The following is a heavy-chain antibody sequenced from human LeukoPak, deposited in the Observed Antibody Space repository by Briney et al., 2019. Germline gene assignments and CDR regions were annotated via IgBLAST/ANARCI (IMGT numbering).Heavy chain of an antibody. D-gene: IGHD1-7*01. Sequence: ASVKVSCKAPGYTFTSYYMHWVRQAPGQGLEWMGIINPSGGSTSYAQKFQGRVTMTRDTSTSTVYMELSSLRSEDTAAYYCARQVRITGTMGGNWFDPWGQGTLVTVSS. J-gene: IGHJ5*02. CDR3: ARQVRITGTMGGNWFDP. CDR2: INPSGGST. CDR1: GYTFTSYY. V-gene: IGHV1-46*01.